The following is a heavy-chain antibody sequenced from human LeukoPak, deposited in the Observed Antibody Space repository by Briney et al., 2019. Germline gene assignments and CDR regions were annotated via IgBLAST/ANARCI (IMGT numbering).Heavy chain of an antibody. Sequence: ASVKVSCKASGDTFINYAISWVRQAPGQGLEWMGGIIPVFGTTNYAQNFQGRVTITTDESTSTAYMELSSLRSEDTAVYYCATSRRAHYYYYMDVWGKGTTVTVSS. J-gene: IGHJ6*03. V-gene: IGHV1-69*05. CDR1: GDTFINYA. CDR3: ATSRRAHYYYYMDV. CDR2: IIPVFGTT.